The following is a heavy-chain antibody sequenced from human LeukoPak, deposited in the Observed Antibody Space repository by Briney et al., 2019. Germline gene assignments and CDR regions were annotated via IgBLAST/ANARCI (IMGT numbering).Heavy chain of an antibody. CDR3: ARSGYDYVWGSYRLRRLVDY. CDR1: GITLSSYE. J-gene: IGHJ4*02. V-gene: IGHV3-48*03. Sequence: GGSLRLSCAASGITLSSYEMSWVRQAPGKGLEWVSYISSSGSTIYYADSVKGRFTISRDNAKNSLYLQMNSLRAEDTAVYYCARSGYDYVWGSYRLRRLVDYWGQGTLVTVSS. CDR2: ISSSGSTI. D-gene: IGHD3-16*02.